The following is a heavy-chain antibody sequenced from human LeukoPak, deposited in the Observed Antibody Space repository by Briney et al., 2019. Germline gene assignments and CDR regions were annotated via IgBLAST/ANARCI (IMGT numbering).Heavy chain of an antibody. J-gene: IGHJ4*02. CDR2: ISYDGSNK. Sequence: GGSLRLSCAASGFTFSSYAMHWVRQAPGKGLEWVAVISYDGSNKYYADSVKGRFTISRDNSKNTLYLQMNSLRAEDTAVYYCAKPEDHERGAFDYWGQGTLVTVSS. CDR1: GFTFSSYA. D-gene: IGHD1-14*01. V-gene: IGHV3-30-3*01. CDR3: AKPEDHERGAFDY.